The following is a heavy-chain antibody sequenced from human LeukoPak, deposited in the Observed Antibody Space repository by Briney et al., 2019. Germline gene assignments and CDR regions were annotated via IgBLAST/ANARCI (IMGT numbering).Heavy chain of an antibody. CDR2: MDSDGRNT. D-gene: IGHD6-19*01. CDR1: GFTLSRYW. V-gene: IGHV3-74*01. J-gene: IGHJ4*02. Sequence: VGTLRLSCGVSGFTLSRYWMHWVREAAGKGPGWVSRMDSDGRNTAYADSVKGRFTISSNNARNTLDLQMNSLRAEDTAVYYCAKGGKYSSGWSTFEWGQGTLVTVSS. CDR3: AKGGKYSSGWSTFE.